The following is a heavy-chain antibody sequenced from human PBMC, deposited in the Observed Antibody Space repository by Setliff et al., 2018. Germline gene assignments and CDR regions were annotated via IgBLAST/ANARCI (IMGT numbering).Heavy chain of an antibody. CDR2: IIPIFGTA. Sequence: SVKVSCKASGGTFRSYAISWVRQAPGQGLEWMGRIIPIFGTANYAQKFQGRVTITADKSTSTAYMELSSLRSEDTAVYYCAREGLIADTTYYYYYYMDVWGKGTTVTVSS. J-gene: IGHJ6*03. V-gene: IGHV1-69*06. D-gene: IGHD2-21*01. CDR3: AREGLIADTTYYYYYYMDV. CDR1: GGTFRSYA.